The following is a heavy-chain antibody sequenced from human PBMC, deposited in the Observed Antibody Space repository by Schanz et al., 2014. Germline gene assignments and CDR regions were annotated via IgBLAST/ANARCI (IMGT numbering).Heavy chain of an antibody. V-gene: IGHV3-30*18. CDR1: GFTFSRYG. J-gene: IGHJ4*02. CDR2: ISDDGSGK. D-gene: IGHD6-13*01. CDR3: AKEKEEVAADGSFFDY. Sequence: QVHLVESGGGVVQPGRSLRLSCAASGFTFSRYGMHWVRQAPGKGLEWVAVISDDGSGKYSADSVKGRFTISRDNSKNMVFLQMTSLRAEDTAVYYCAKEKEEVAADGSFFDYWGQGTLVTVSS.